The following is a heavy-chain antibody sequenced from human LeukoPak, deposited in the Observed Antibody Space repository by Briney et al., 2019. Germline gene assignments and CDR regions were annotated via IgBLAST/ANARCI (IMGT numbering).Heavy chain of an antibody. CDR1: GGSFSGYY. CDR2: INHSGST. V-gene: IGHV4-34*01. J-gene: IGHJ6*03. CDR3: ARGYSMDV. Sequence: SETLSLTCAVYGGSFSGYYWSWIRQPPGKGLEWIGEINHSGSTNYNPSLKSRVTISVDTSKNQFPLRLSSVTAADTAVYYCARGYSMDVWGKGTTVTVSS. D-gene: IGHD5-18*01.